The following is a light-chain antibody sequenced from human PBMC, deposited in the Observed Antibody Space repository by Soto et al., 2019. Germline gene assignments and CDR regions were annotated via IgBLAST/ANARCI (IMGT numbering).Light chain of an antibody. CDR2: GAT. CDR3: QQYDRSPPT. Sequence: TQSPGTLSLSPGETATLSCRASQSVSRGYLAWYQQKPGQAPRLLIHGATSRATGIPDRFSGSGSETDFTLTVSRLEPEDFAVYYCQQYDRSPPTFGQGTKVDIK. J-gene: IGKJ1*01. CDR1: QSVSRGY. V-gene: IGKV3-20*01.